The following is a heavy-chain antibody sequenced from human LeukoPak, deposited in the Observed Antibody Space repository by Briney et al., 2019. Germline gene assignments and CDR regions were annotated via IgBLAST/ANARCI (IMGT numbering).Heavy chain of an antibody. J-gene: IGHJ4*02. CDR2: ISGSGGST. V-gene: IGHV3-23*01. Sequence: GGSLRLSCAASGFTFSSYAMSWVRRAPGKGLEWVSAISGSGGSTYYADSVKGRFTISRDNSKNTLYLQMNSLRAEDTAVYYCAKDLSGEYYFDYWGQGTLVTVSS. CDR1: GFTFSSYA. D-gene: IGHD3-10*01. CDR3: AKDLSGEYYFDY.